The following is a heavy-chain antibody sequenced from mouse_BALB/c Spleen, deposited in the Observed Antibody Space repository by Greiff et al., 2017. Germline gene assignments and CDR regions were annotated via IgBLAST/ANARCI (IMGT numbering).Heavy chain of an antibody. Sequence: VQLQQSGPELVKPGASVKISCKASGYAFSSSWMNWVKQRPGQGLEWIGRIYPGDGDTNYNGKFKGKATLTADKSSSTAYMQLSSLTSVDSAVYFCARLLRSYWYFDVWGAGTTVTVSS. V-gene: IGHV1-82*01. CDR2: IYPGDGDT. CDR3: ARLLRSYWYFDV. D-gene: IGHD1-1*01. J-gene: IGHJ1*01. CDR1: GYAFSSSW.